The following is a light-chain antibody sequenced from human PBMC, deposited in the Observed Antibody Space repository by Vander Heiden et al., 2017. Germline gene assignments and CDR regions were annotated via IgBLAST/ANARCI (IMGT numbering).Light chain of an antibody. J-gene: IGLJ3*02. CDR3: CSDAGSYSWV. V-gene: IGLV2-11*01. CDR1: SSDVGGYNY. Sequence: QSALTHPRAVSGSPGQSVTLSCNGTSSDVGGYNYVSWYQQHPGKAPKLMIYDVSKRPSGVPDRFSGSKSGNTASLTISGLQAEYEADYSCCSDAGSYSWVFGGGTKLTVL. CDR2: DVS.